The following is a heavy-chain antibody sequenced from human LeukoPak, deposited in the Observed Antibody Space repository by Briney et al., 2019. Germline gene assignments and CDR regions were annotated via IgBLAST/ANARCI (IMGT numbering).Heavy chain of an antibody. V-gene: IGHV4-59*12. J-gene: IGHJ3*02. CDR2: IYYSGST. CDR3: ARGGLVRGTINSLIGFDI. D-gene: IGHD3-10*01. CDR1: GGSISSYY. Sequence: SETLSLTCTVSGGSISSYYWSWIRQPPGKGLEWIGYIYYSGSTNYNPSLKSRVTISVDTSKNQFSLQLNSVTAEDTALYYCARGGLVRGTINSLIGFDIWGQGIMVTVSS.